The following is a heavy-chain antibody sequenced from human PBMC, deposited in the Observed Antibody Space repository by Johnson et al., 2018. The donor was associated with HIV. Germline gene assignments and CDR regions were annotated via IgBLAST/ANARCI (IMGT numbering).Heavy chain of an antibody. V-gene: IGHV3-30-3*01. CDR3: AKEGNTYYDFWSGLNAFDV. Sequence: QVQLVESGGGLVQPGRSLRLSCAASEFTFSSYAMHWVRQAPGKGLEWVAVISYDGSNKYYADSVKGRFTISRDNSKNTLYLQMNSLRAEDTAVYYCAKEGNTYYDFWSGLNAFDVWGQGTMVTVSS. CDR1: EFTFSSYA. D-gene: IGHD3-3*01. CDR2: ISYDGSNK. J-gene: IGHJ3*01.